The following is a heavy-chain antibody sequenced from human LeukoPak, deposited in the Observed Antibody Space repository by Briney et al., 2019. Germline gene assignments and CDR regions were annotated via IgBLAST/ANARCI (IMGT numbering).Heavy chain of an antibody. D-gene: IGHD5-24*01. V-gene: IGHV3-43*01. CDR2: IRGAATT. J-gene: IGHJ4*02. Sequence: TGGSLRLACATSGFNFNAYTMHWVRRAPGKGLEWVSFIRGAATTNYADSVKGRFTVSSDNSKNSLYLQMNSLRPEDSGLYYCAKERDGHKDGLAHWGRGTLVTVSS. CDR1: GFNFNAYT. CDR3: AKERDGHKDGLAH.